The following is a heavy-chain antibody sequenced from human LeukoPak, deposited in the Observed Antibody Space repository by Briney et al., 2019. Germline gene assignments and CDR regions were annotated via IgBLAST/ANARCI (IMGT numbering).Heavy chain of an antibody. CDR3: AKTDIVGATFNYFDY. V-gene: IGHV3-30*02. D-gene: IGHD1-26*01. CDR2: IGHDGSNQ. CDR1: GFIFTSHG. J-gene: IGHJ4*02. Sequence: GGSLRLSCVSSGFIFTSHGMQWVRQAPGKGLEWVAVIGHDGSNQNYAGSVKGRFTVSRDNSKNTLYLQMNSLRAEDTAVYYCAKTDIVGATFNYFDYWGQGTLVTVSS.